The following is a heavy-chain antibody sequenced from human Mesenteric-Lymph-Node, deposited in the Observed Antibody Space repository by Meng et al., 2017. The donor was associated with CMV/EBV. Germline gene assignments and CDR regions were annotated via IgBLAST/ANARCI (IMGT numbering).Heavy chain of an antibody. V-gene: IGHV1-18*01. CDR2: INTYNSNT. D-gene: IGHD6-6*01. CDR1: GYTFTTSG. CDR3: ARSKGYSSSNDAFDI. Sequence: ASVKVSCKASGYTFTTSGVSWVRQAPGQGLEWMGWINTYNSNTNYGQKLQDRVTMTTDTSTSTAYMELRSLKSDDTAVYYCARSKGYSSSNDAFDIWGQGTMVTVSS. J-gene: IGHJ3*02.